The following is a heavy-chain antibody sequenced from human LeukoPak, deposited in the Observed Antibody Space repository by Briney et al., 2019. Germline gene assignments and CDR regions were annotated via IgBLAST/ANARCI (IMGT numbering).Heavy chain of an antibody. D-gene: IGHD1-1*01. Sequence: GASVKVSCKASGYTFTSYYMHWVRQAPGQGLEWMGIINPSGGSTNYAQKFQGRVTITADESTSTAYMELSSLRSEDTAVYYCARVGLERRNAFDIWGQGTMVTVSS. CDR3: ARVGLERRNAFDI. CDR1: GYTFTSYY. CDR2: INPSGGST. J-gene: IGHJ3*02. V-gene: IGHV1-46*01.